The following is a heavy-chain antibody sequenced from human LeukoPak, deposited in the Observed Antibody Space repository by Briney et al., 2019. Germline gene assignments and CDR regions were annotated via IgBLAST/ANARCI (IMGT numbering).Heavy chain of an antibody. V-gene: IGHV3-23*01. CDR3: AKDISTDFWSGYYYY. Sequence: GGSLRLSCAAPGFTFSSYAMSWVRQAPGKGLEWVSAISGSGGSTYYEDPVKGRFTISRDNSKNTLYLQINSLRAEDTAVYYCAKDISTDFWSGYYYYWGQGTLVTVSS. J-gene: IGHJ4*02. D-gene: IGHD3-3*01. CDR1: GFTFSSYA. CDR2: ISGSGGST.